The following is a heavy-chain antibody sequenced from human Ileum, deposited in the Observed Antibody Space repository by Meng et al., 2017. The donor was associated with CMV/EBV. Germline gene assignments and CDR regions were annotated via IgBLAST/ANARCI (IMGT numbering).Heavy chain of an antibody. D-gene: IGHD6-19*01. CDR2: ISGDGGST. CDR3: TRGAYSSGWHTPL. Sequence: GACGFTFRYYWMHWVRQAPGKGLVWVSRISGDGGSTNYADSVKGRFTISRDNAKETLYLQMNSLRAEDTAVYYCTRGAYSSGWHTPLWGQGTLVTVSS. CDR1: GFTFRYYW. V-gene: IGHV3-74*01. J-gene: IGHJ4*02.